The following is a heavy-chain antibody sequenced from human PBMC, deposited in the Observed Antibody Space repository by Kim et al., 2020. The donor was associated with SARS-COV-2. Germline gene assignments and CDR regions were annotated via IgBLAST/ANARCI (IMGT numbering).Heavy chain of an antibody. CDR3: APYYYDSSGYYYRDAFDI. D-gene: IGHD3-22*01. J-gene: IGHJ3*02. V-gene: IGHV3-48*03. Sequence: KGRFTISRDNAKNSLYLQMNSLRAEDTAVYYCAPYYYDSSGYYYRDAFDIWGQGTMVTVSS.